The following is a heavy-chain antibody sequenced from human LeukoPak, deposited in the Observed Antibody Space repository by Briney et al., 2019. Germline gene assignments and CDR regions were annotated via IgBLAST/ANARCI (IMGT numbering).Heavy chain of an antibody. Sequence: PSETLSLTCAVSGYSISSGYYWGWIRQPPGKGLEWIGSIYHSGSTYYNPSLKSRVTISVDTSENQFSLKLSSVTAADTAVYYCARHVYSYGLAGDYWGQGTLVTVSS. CDR1: GYSISSGYY. V-gene: IGHV4-38-2*01. CDR3: ARHVYSYGLAGDY. CDR2: IYHSGST. J-gene: IGHJ4*02. D-gene: IGHD5-18*01.